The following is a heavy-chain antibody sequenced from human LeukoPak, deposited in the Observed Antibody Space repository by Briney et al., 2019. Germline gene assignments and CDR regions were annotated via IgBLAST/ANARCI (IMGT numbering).Heavy chain of an antibody. CDR1: GFTFSDYY. D-gene: IGHD6-13*01. J-gene: IGHJ4*02. CDR3: ARSPRIAAAGSYFDY. V-gene: IGHV3-11*06. Sequence: PGGSLRLSCAASGFTFSDYYMSWIRQAPGKGLEWVSYISSSSSYTNYADSVKGRFTISRDNAKNSLYLQMNSLRAEDTAAYYCARSPRIAAAGSYFDYWGQGTLVTVSS. CDR2: ISSSSSYT.